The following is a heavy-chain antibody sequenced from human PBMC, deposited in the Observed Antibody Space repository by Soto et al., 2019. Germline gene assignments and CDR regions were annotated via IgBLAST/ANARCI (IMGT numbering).Heavy chain of an antibody. CDR3: VKGGWLDF. CDR1: GFSVSTFE. D-gene: IGHD1-26*01. CDR2: ISDDGSRT. J-gene: IGHJ5*01. V-gene: IGHV3-23*01. Sequence: EVQLLESGGGLVQPGGSLRLSCAASGFSVSTFEMSWVRQAPGRGLEWVSFISDDGSRTYYADAVKGRFTISRDNSKHTLYLQMNRLTAEDTAVYACVKGGWLDFWGQGTLVTFSS.